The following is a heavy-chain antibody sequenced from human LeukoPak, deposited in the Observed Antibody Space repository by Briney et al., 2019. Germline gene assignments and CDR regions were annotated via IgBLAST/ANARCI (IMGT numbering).Heavy chain of an antibody. J-gene: IGHJ4*02. V-gene: IGHV4-34*01. CDR2: INHGGST. Sequence: PSETLSLTCAVQGGSLSDYYWSWIRQPPGKGLEWIGEINHGGSTNYNPSLKSRVSTSVDTSKNQFSLKLSSVTAADTAVYYCAREAHTRGYSYGSLDYWGQGTLVTVSS. D-gene: IGHD5-18*01. CDR1: GGSLSDYY. CDR3: AREAHTRGYSYGSLDY.